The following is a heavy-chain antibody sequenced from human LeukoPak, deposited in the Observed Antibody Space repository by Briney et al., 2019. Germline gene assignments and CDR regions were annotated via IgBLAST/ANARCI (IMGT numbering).Heavy chain of an antibody. J-gene: IGHJ6*03. CDR1: GFTFSSYS. Sequence: GGPLRLSCAASGFTFSSYSMNWVRQAPGKGLEWVSSISSSSSYIYYADSVKGRFTISRDNAKNSLYLQMNSLRAEDTAVYYCARYCSSTSCSSYYYYYMDVWGKGTTVTVSS. V-gene: IGHV3-21*03. CDR2: ISSSSSYI. D-gene: IGHD2-2*01. CDR3: ARYCSSTSCSSYYYYYMDV.